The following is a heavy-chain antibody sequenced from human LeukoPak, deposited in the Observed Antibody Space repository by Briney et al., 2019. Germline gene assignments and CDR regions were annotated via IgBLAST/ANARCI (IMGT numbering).Heavy chain of an antibody. CDR3: ARLSPQKRIVPPSFFDY. D-gene: IGHD3-22*01. Sequence: PSETLSLTCAVSGYSISSGYYWGWIRQPPGKGLEGFGSIYHGGGTYYNPSLKSRVTISVDTSKNQFSLKLSSVTAADTAVYYCARLSPQKRIVPPSFFDYWGRGTRVTVSS. CDR2: IYHGGGT. J-gene: IGHJ4*02. CDR1: GYSISSGYY. V-gene: IGHV4-38-2*01.